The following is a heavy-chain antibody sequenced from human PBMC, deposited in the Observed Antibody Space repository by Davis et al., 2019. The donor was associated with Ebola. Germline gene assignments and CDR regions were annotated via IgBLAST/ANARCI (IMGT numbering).Heavy chain of an antibody. CDR1: AITFSSYA. D-gene: IGHD1-26*01. V-gene: IGHV3-23*01. CDR2: ISGSGGNT. J-gene: IGHJ4*02. CDR3: AIVGATPH. Sequence: GGSLRLSCADSAITFSSYAMTWVRQAPGKGLEWVSAISGSGGNTYYADSVKGRFTISRDNAKNSLYLQMNSLRAEDTAVYYCAIVGATPHWGQGTLVTVSS.